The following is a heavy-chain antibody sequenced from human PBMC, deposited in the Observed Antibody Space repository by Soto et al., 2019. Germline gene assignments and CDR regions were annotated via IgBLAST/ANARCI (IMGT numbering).Heavy chain of an antibody. J-gene: IGHJ5*02. CDR2: IIPIFGTA. Sequence: SVKVSCKASGGTFSSYAISWVRQAPGQGLEWMGGIIPIFGTANYAQKFQGRVTITADESTSTAYMELSSLRSEDTAVYYCAREKGIPANWFAPGGQGPLVTVPP. CDR1: GGTFSSYA. V-gene: IGHV1-69*13. CDR3: AREKGIPANWFAP. D-gene: IGHD6-13*01.